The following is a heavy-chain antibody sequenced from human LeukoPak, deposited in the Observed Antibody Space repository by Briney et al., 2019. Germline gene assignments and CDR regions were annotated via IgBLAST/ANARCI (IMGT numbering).Heavy chain of an antibody. J-gene: IGHJ4*02. D-gene: IGHD3-10*01. V-gene: IGHV3-21*01. Sequence: GGSLRLSCAASGFTFSSYSMNWVRQAPGKGLEWVSSISSSSSYIYYADSVKGRFTISRDNAKNSLYLQMNSLRAEDTAVYYCAREETRITMLRGVTYFEYWGQGTLVTVSS. CDR1: GFTFSSYS. CDR2: ISSSSSYI. CDR3: AREETRITMLRGVTYFEY.